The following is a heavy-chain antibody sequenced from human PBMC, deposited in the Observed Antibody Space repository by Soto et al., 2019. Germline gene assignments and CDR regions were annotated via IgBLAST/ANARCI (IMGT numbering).Heavy chain of an antibody. V-gene: IGHV3-7*01. CDR1: GFTFSSYW. Sequence: PGGSLRLSCAASGFTFSSYWMSWVRQAPGKGLEWVANIKQDGSEKYYVDSVKGRFTISRDNAKNSLYLQMNSLRAEDTAVYYCARVRYYGSGSYGFDYWGQGTLVTVSS. D-gene: IGHD3-10*01. J-gene: IGHJ4*02. CDR3: ARVRYYGSGSYGFDY. CDR2: IKQDGSEK.